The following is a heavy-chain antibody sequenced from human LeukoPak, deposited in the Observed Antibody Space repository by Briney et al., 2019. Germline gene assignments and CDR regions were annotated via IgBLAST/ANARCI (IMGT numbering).Heavy chain of an antibody. D-gene: IGHD3-16*01. CDR2: TYYTSKWYS. CDR1: GDTVSSNSAT. CDR3: ARIGHPWGIEDAFDI. V-gene: IGHV6-1*01. Sequence: SQTLSLTCAISGDTVSSNSATWNWIRQSPSRGLEWLGRTYYTSKWYSDYAVSVKSRITINPYTSKNQFSLQLNSVTPEDTAVYYCARIGHPWGIEDAFDIWGQGTMVTVSS. J-gene: IGHJ3*02.